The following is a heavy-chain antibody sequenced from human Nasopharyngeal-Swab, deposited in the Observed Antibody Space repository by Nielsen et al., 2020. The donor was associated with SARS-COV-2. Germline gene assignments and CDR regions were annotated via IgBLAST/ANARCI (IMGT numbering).Heavy chain of an antibody. CDR2: IYYIGST. CDR3: VIQASNRVLLWFGELYFDY. Sequence: GSLRLSCTVSGGSIRSSSYYWCSIRQPPGKGLEWIGSIYYIGSTYYTPSLKSRVTISVDTSKNQFSLKLSSVTAADKAVYYCVIQASNRVLLWFGELYFDYWGQGTLVTVSS. J-gene: IGHJ4*02. V-gene: IGHV4-39*01. D-gene: IGHD3-10*01. CDR1: GGSIRSSSYY.